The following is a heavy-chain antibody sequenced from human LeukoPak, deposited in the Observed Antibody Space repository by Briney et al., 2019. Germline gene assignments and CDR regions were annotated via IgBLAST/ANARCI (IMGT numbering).Heavy chain of an antibody. D-gene: IGHD7-27*01. V-gene: IGHV3-48*04. CDR2: ISSSGSTR. CDR1: GFTFSSYA. Sequence: GGSLRLSCAASGFTFSSYAMSWVRQAPGKGLEWVSYISSSGSTRYYADSVKGRFTISRDNAKSSLYLQMNSLRAEDTAVYYCGRGHWGLDYWGQGALVTVSS. CDR3: GRGHWGLDY. J-gene: IGHJ4*02.